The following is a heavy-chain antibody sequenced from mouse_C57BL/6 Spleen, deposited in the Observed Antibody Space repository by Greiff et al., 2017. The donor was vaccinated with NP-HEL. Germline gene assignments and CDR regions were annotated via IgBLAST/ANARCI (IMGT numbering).Heavy chain of an antibody. J-gene: IGHJ2*01. CDR3: TTRDYYGSSYPYFDY. Sequence: EVKLMESGAELVRPGASVKLSCTASGFNIKDYYMHWVKQRPEQGLEWIGRIDPEDGDTEYAPKFQGKATMTADTSSNTAYLQLSSLTSEDTAVYYCTTRDYYGSSYPYFDYWGQGTTLTVSS. CDR2: IDPEDGDT. V-gene: IGHV14-1*01. CDR1: GFNIKDYY. D-gene: IGHD1-1*01.